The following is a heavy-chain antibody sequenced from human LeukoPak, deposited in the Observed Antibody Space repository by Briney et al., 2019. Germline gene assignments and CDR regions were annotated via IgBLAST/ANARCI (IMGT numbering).Heavy chain of an antibody. CDR3: ARTPAGYSYGPRGPFRGAFDI. V-gene: IGHV4-4*07. CDR1: GGSISSYY. D-gene: IGHD5-18*01. J-gene: IGHJ3*02. CDR2: IYTSGST. Sequence: PSETLSLTCTVSGGSISSYYWSWIRQPAGKGLEWIGRIYTSGSTYYNPSLKSRVTISVDTSKNQFSLKLSSVTAADTAVYYCARTPAGYSYGPRGPFRGAFDIWGQGTMVTVSS.